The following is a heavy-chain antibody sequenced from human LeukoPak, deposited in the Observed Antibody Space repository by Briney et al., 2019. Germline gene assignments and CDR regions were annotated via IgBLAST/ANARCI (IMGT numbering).Heavy chain of an antibody. Sequence: PGGSLRLSCAASGFTFSSYSMNWVRQAPGKGLEWVSYISSSSSTIYYADSVKGRFIISRDNAKNSLYLQMNSLRDEDTAVYYCARGDGDIVVVPAAIQGAFDIWGQGTMVTVSS. J-gene: IGHJ3*02. V-gene: IGHV3-48*02. CDR1: GFTFSSYS. CDR3: ARGDGDIVVVPAAIQGAFDI. D-gene: IGHD2-2*01. CDR2: ISSSSSTI.